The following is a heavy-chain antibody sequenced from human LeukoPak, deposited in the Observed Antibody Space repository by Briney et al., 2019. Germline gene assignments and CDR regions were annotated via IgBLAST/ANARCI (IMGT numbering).Heavy chain of an antibody. V-gene: IGHV4-39*07. D-gene: IGHD5-12*01. J-gene: IGHJ2*01. CDR2: IYYSGST. CDR1: GGSISSSSYY. Sequence: PSETLSLTCTVSGGSISSSSYYWGWIRQPPGKGLEWIGSIYYSGSTYYNPSLKSRVTISVDTSKNQFSLKLSSVTAADTAVYYCARDRIVATLRYFDLWGRGTLVTVSS. CDR3: ARDRIVATLRYFDL.